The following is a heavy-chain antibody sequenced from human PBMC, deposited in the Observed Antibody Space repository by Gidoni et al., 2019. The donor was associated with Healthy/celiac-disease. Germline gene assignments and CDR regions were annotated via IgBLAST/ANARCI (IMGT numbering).Heavy chain of an antibody. J-gene: IGHJ6*02. Sequence: QLQLQESGPGLVKPSETLSLTCTVSGGSISSSSYYWGWIRQPQGKGLEWIGSIYYSGSTYYNPSLQSRVTISVDTSKNQFSLKLSSVTAADTAVYYCARSQYYDFWSGYYYGMDVWGQGTTVTVSS. D-gene: IGHD3-3*01. V-gene: IGHV4-39*01. CDR2: IYYSGST. CDR1: GGSISSSSYY. CDR3: ARSQYYDFWSGYYYGMDV.